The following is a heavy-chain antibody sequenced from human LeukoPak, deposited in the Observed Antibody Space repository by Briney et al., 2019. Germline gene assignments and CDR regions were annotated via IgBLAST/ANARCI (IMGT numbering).Heavy chain of an antibody. CDR2: TIPILGIA. J-gene: IGHJ6*02. Sequence: GASVKVSCKASGGTFSSYAISWVRQAPGQGLEWMGRTIPILGIANYAQKFQGRVTITADKSTSTAYMELSSLRSEDTAVYYCARDRRYYYYYGMDVWGQGTTVTVSS. CDR1: GGTFSSYA. V-gene: IGHV1-69*04. CDR3: ARDRRYYYYYGMDV.